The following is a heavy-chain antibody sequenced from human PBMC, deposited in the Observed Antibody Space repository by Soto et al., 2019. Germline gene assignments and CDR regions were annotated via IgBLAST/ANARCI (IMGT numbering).Heavy chain of an antibody. V-gene: IGHV4-39*01. J-gene: IGHJ6*03. CDR1: GGSISSSSYY. CDR2: IYYSGST. CDR3: ARPLIGRYNSSNGTQHYYYYYMDV. D-gene: IGHD6-6*01. Sequence: QLQLQESGPGLVKPSETLSLTCTVSGGSISSSSYYWGWIRQPPGKGLEWIGSIYYSGSTYYNPSFKSRVTISVDTSKNQLSLKLSSVTAAHTAVYYCARPLIGRYNSSNGTQHYYYYYMDVGGKGTTVTVSS.